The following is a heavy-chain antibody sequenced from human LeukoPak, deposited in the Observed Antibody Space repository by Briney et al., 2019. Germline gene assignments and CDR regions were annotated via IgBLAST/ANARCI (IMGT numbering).Heavy chain of an antibody. J-gene: IGHJ5*02. CDR2: IYDSGTI. CDR1: GGSTSGNY. D-gene: IGHD3-22*01. V-gene: IGHV4-59*12. CDR3: ASRYYYDSSGYYNWFDP. Sequence: SETLSLTCTVSGGSTSGNYWSWIRQPPGKGLEWLAYIYDSGTINYNPSLKSRVTISVDTSKNQFSLKLSSVTAADTAVYYCASRYYYDSSGYYNWFDPWGQGTLVTVSS.